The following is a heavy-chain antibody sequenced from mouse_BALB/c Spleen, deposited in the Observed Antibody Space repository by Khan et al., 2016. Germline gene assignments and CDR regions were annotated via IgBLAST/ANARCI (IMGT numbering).Heavy chain of an antibody. CDR3: ASYYGSSYDYFDY. D-gene: IGHD1-1*01. V-gene: IGHV1-87*01. CDR2: IYPGDGDT. Sequence: QVRLQQSGAELARPGASVKLSCKASGYTFTGYCMQWVKQRPGQGLEWIGAIYPGDGDTRYTQKFKGKATLTADKSSSTAYMKLSSLASEDSAVCYCASYYGSSYDYFDYWGECTTLTVSS. J-gene: IGHJ2*01. CDR1: GYTFTGYC.